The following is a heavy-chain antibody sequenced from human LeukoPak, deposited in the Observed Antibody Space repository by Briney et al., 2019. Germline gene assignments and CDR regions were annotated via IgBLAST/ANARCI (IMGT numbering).Heavy chain of an antibody. Sequence: PSETLSLTCTVSGGSISSSSYYWGWIRQPPGKGLEWIGSIYYSGSTYYNPSLKSRVTISVDTSKNQFSLKLSSVTAADTAVYYCARTTYYYDSSGYYLGYWGQGTLVTVSS. D-gene: IGHD3-22*01. CDR3: ARTTYYYDSSGYYLGY. CDR2: IYYSGST. CDR1: GGSISSSSYY. V-gene: IGHV4-39*07. J-gene: IGHJ4*02.